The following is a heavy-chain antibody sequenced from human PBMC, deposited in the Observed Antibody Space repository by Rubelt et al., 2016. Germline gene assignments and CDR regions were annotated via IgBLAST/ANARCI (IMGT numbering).Heavy chain of an antibody. D-gene: IGHD4-17*01. V-gene: IGHV1-46*01. CDR3: ARAASTVTTLLDLGY. Sequence: QVQLVQSGAEVKKPGASVKVSCKASGYTFTSYYMHWVRQAPGQGLDWMGIINHSCCSTSYAQKFQGRVTMTRDTSTSTVYMGLSSLRSEDTAVYYCARAASTVTTLLDLGYWGQGTLVTVSS. CDR1: GYTFTSYY. J-gene: IGHJ4*02. CDR2: INHSCCST.